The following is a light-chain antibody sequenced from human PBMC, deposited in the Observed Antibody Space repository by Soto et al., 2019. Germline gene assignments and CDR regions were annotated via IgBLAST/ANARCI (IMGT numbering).Light chain of an antibody. CDR2: DAS. J-gene: IGKJ4*01. CDR3: QQRRNWLT. V-gene: IGKV3-11*01. CDR1: QSVRNF. Sequence: IVLTQSPATLSLSPGERATLSCRASQSVRNFLAWYQQKPGQAPRLLIYDASNRATSIPARFSGSGSGTDFTLTISSLEPEDFAFYYCQQRRNWLTFGGGTKLEIK.